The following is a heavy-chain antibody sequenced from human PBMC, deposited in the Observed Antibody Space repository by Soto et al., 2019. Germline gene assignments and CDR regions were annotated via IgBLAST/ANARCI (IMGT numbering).Heavy chain of an antibody. Sequence: QAQLVQSGAEMKKPGASVKVSCKAAGYTFSAYTMNWVRQAPGQSLAWMGWINAGSGNTKYSENFPGRVSITRDTSASTVYMELTGLKSEDTAVYYCAGGTETLGPRANDALDIWGKGTMVTVSS. J-gene: IGHJ3*02. CDR1: GYTFSAYT. CDR3: AGGTETLGPRANDALDI. V-gene: IGHV1-3*01. CDR2: INAGSGNT. D-gene: IGHD3-3*02.